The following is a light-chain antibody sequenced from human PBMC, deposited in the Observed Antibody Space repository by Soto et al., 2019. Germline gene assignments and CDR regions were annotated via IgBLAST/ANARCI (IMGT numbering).Light chain of an antibody. V-gene: IGKV3-11*01. CDR2: DAS. Sequence: EIVLTQSPATLSLSPGERATLSCRASQSVSSYLAWYQQKPGQAPRLLIYDASNRATGIPARFSGGGSGTDFTLTISSLEPEDFAVYYCQQRSNWPPYTFGKGTKLEIK. CDR1: QSVSSY. CDR3: QQRSNWPPYT. J-gene: IGKJ2*01.